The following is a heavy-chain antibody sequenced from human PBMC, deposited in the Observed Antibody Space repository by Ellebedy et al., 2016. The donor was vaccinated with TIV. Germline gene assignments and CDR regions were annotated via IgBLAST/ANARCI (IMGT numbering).Heavy chain of an antibody. CDR2: VFHNGQT. CDR3: ARSSNYHFAY. Sequence: GSLRLXXAVSGASLSSFDWWSWVRQAPGKGLEWIGEVFHNGQTNYSPSLKSRVSISLDKSKNQLSLRLNSVTAADTAFYYCARSSNYHFAYWGQGTLVTVSP. CDR1: GASLSSFDW. D-gene: IGHD5-24*01. V-gene: IGHV4-4*02. J-gene: IGHJ4*02.